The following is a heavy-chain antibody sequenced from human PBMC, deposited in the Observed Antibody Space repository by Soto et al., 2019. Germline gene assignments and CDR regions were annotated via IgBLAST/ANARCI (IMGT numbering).Heavy chain of an antibody. Sequence: SETLSLTCTVSGGSISSYYWSWIRQPPGKGLEWIGYIYYSGSTNYNPSLKSRVTISVDTSKNQFSLKLSSVTAADTAVYYCAREGHDYIWGSYHDAFDIWGQGTMVTVSS. CDR3: AREGHDYIWGSYHDAFDI. CDR1: GGSISSYY. D-gene: IGHD3-16*02. V-gene: IGHV4-59*01. J-gene: IGHJ3*02. CDR2: IYYSGST.